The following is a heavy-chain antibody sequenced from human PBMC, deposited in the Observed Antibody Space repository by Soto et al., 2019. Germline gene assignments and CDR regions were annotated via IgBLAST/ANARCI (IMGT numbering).Heavy chain of an antibody. J-gene: IGHJ4*02. CDR3: AREGDGYNSEDDY. Sequence: QVQLVQAGAEVKKPGASVKVSCKASGYTFTSYGIIWVRQAPVQGLEWRGWISAYNGNTNYAQKLQGRVTMTTDTSTSTAYMGLSGLRSDDTAVYYCAREGDGYNSEDDYWGQGTLVTVSS. CDR2: ISAYNGNT. V-gene: IGHV1-18*01. D-gene: IGHD5-12*01. CDR1: GYTFTSYG.